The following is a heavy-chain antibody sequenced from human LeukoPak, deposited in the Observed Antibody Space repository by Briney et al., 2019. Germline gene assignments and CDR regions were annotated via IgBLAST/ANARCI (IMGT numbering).Heavy chain of an antibody. D-gene: IGHD3-3*01. V-gene: IGHV4-34*01. CDR3: ARADYDFWSGYYTSSYFDY. CDR1: GGSISSYY. J-gene: IGHJ4*02. CDR2: INHSGST. Sequence: PSETLSLTCTVSGGSISSYYWSWIRQPPGKGLEWIGEINHSGSTNYNPSLKSRVTISVDTSKNQFSLKLSSVTAADTAVYYCARADYDFWSGYYTSSYFDYWGQGTLVTVSS.